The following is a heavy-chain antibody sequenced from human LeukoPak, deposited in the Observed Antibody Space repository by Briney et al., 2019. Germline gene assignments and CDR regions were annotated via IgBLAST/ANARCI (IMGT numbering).Heavy chain of an antibody. D-gene: IGHD2-2*01. J-gene: IGHJ4*02. CDR1: GYTFTSYG. V-gene: IGHV1-18*01. CDR3: ARETGYCSRNNCHRPFDY. CDR2: ISAYNGIT. Sequence: ASVKVSCKASGYTFTSYGINWVRQAPGQGLEWRGWISAYNGITDYAQKFQGRVTMTTDTSTSTAYMELTSLRSDDTAVYYCARETGYCSRNNCHRPFDYWGQGTLVTVSS.